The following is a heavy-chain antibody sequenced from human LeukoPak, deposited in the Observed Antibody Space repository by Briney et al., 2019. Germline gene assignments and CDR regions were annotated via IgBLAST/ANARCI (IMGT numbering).Heavy chain of an antibody. D-gene: IGHD6-13*01. J-gene: IGHJ4*02. CDR1: GYTFTGYY. V-gene: IGHV1-18*04. CDR2: ISAYNGNT. CDR3: AREVSSSWYFDY. Sequence: ASVKVSCKASGYTFTGYYMHWVRQAPGQGLGWMGWISAYNGNTNYAQKLQGRVTMTTDTSTSTAYMELRSLRSDDTAVYYCAREVSSSWYFDYWGQGTLVTVSS.